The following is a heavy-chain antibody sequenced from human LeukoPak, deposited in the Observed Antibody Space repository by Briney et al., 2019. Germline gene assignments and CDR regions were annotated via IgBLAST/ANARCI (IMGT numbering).Heavy chain of an antibody. V-gene: IGHV3-7*01. CDR1: GFTFTSHW. D-gene: IGHD2-8*01. J-gene: IGHJ4*02. Sequence: GGSLRLSCTASGFTFTSHWMSWVRQAPGKGLEWVARMNLDGSEKYYVDSVKGRFTIPRDNAKTSLYLEMNSLRAEDTAVYYCARDATYCTNGVCYTRFDYWGQGTLVTVSS. CDR3: ARDATYCTNGVCYTRFDY. CDR2: MNLDGSEK.